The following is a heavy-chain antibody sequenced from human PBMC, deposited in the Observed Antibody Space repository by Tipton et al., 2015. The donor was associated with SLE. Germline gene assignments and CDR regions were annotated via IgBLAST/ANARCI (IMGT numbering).Heavy chain of an antibody. D-gene: IGHD2-2*03. CDR2: IYTSGGT. J-gene: IGHJ4*02. Sequence: TLSLTCTVSGGSISSYYWSWIRQPAGKGLEWIGRIYTSGGTNYNPPHKSRVTMPVDTSKNQFSLKLSSVTAADTAVCYCARDWGGYCSSTRCLGGFDYWGQGTLVTVSS. CDR1: GGSISSYY. V-gene: IGHV4-4*07. CDR3: ARDWGGYCSSTRCLGGFDY.